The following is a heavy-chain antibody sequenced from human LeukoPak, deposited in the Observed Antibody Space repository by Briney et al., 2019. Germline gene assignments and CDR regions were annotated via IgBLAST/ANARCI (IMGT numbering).Heavy chain of an antibody. V-gene: IGHV1-69*13. CDR1: GGTFSSYA. J-gene: IGHJ4*02. D-gene: IGHD3-22*01. CDR3: ARDLSSSGYYPYYFDY. Sequence: SVKVSCKASGGTFSSYAISWVRQAPGQGLEWMGGIIPIFGTANYAQKFQGRVTITADESTSTDYMELSSLRSEDTAVYYCARDLSSSGYYPYYFDYWGQGTLVTVSS. CDR2: IIPIFGTA.